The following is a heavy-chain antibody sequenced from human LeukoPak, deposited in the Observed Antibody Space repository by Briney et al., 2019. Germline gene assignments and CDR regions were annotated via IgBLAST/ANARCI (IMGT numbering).Heavy chain of an antibody. V-gene: IGHV1-2*02. Sequence: VASVKVSCKASGYTFTDYFIHWVRQAPGQGLGWMGWINPNSGGTKYAQKFQGRVTMTRDTSISTAYMELSRLRSDDTAVYYCARVGRWGTYYSYGSNWFDPWGQGTLVTVSS. D-gene: IGHD5-18*01. CDR3: ARVGRWGTYYSYGSNWFDP. CDR2: INPNSGGT. J-gene: IGHJ5*02. CDR1: GYTFTDYF.